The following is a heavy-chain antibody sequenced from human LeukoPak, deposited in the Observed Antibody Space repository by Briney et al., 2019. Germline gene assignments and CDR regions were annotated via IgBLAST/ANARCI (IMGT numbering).Heavy chain of an antibody. Sequence: GSLRLSCAVSGFMFTDYWMHWVRQAPGKGLVWVSRINTDGSSTTYAGSVKRRFTISRDNAKNTVYLHMNSLTGEDTAVYFCARGDLNAFTIWGQGTKVTVSS. CDR1: GFMFTDYW. J-gene: IGHJ3*02. D-gene: IGHD2-21*01. CDR2: INTDGSST. V-gene: IGHV3-74*01. CDR3: ARGDLNAFTI.